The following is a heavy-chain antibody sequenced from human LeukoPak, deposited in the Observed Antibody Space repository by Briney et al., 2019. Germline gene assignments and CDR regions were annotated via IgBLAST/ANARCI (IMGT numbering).Heavy chain of an antibody. J-gene: IGHJ6*02. D-gene: IGHD3-3*01. V-gene: IGHV3-20*04. CDR1: GFTFGNYA. Sequence: PGGSLRLSCEASGFTFGNYAMNWVRQAPGKGLEWVSTISGTGSSTYYADSAKGRFTISRDNAKNSLYLQMNSLRAEDTALYYCAKDGSDPWYYDFWSGYYTATYYGMDVWGQGTTVTVSS. CDR3: AKDGSDPWYYDFWSGYYTATYYGMDV. CDR2: ISGTGSST.